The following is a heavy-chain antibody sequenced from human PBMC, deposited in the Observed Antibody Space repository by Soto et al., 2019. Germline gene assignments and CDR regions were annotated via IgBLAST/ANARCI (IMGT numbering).Heavy chain of an antibody. J-gene: IGHJ1*01. Sequence: QVQLQQWGAGLLTPSETLSLTCAVSGGSFSGYFWSWIPQPPGKGLEWIGEITHSGSTNYNPSLQSRVTISVDTSKNQFSLKVSSVTAADTAVYYCARGSSRSSWYLQYWGQGTLVTVSS. D-gene: IGHD6-13*01. CDR1: GGSFSGYF. CDR2: ITHSGST. CDR3: ARGSSRSSWYLQY. V-gene: IGHV4-34*01.